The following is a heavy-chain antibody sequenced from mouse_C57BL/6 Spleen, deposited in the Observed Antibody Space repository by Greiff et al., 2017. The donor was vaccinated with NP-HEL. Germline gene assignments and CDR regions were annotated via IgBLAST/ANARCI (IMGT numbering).Heavy chain of an antibody. CDR3: ARDSSGYVFAY. J-gene: IGHJ3*01. Sequence: VKLMESGAELVKPGASVKISCKASGYAFRSYWMNWVKQRPGKGLEWIGQIYPGDGDTNYNGKFKGKATLTADKSSSTAYMQLSSLTSEDSAVYFCARDSSGYVFAYWGQGTLVTVSA. CDR2: IYPGDGDT. CDR1: GYAFRSYW. D-gene: IGHD3-2*02. V-gene: IGHV1-80*01.